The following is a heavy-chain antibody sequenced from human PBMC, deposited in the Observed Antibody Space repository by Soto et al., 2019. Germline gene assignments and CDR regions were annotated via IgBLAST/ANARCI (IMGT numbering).Heavy chain of an antibody. CDR2: IDYGGST. CDR1: GGSISSRNYY. D-gene: IGHD4-17*01. CDR3: ASRSTVTIFDY. J-gene: IGHJ4*02. Sequence: QLQLQESGPGLVKPSEPLSLTCTVSGGSISSRNYYWGWIRQPPGKGLEWIGTIDYGGSTYYNPSLKSRVTISVDTSMDQFSLKLTSVTAADAAVYYCASRSTVTIFDYWGRGTLVTVSS. V-gene: IGHV4-39*01.